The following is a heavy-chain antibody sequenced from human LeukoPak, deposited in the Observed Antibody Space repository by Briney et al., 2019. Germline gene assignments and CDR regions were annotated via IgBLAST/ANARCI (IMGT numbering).Heavy chain of an antibody. D-gene: IGHD6-19*01. CDR2: IDPSDSYT. J-gene: IGHJ6*04. Sequence: GESLQISCKGSGSRFTSYWIIWVRQMPGKGLEWMGRIDPSDSYTNYSPSFQGHVTISADKSISTAYLQWSSLKASDTAMYYCARRGIAVAGYYYGMDVWGKGTTVTVSS. CDR3: ARRGIAVAGYYYGMDV. V-gene: IGHV5-10-1*01. CDR1: GSRFTSYW.